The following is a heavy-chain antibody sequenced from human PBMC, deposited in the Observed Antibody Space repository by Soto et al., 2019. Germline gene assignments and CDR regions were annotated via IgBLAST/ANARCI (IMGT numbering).Heavy chain of an antibody. V-gene: IGHV3-11*01. D-gene: IGHD3-3*01. J-gene: IGHJ6*02. CDR2: ISSSGSTI. Sequence: QVQLVESGGGLVKPGGSLRLSCAASGFTFSDYYMSWIRQAPGKGLEWVSSISSSGSTIYYADSVKGRFTISRDNAKTALYQQMSSPRAEHTAVYYCARAARDVPTICSYYYGLDVWGQGTTVTVSS. CDR1: GFTFSDYY. CDR3: ARAARDVPTICSYYYGLDV.